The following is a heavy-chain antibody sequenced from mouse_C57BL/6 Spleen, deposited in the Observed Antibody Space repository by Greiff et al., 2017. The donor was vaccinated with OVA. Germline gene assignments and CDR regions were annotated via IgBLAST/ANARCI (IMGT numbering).Heavy chain of an antibody. J-gene: IGHJ2*01. V-gene: IGHV5-12*01. CDR3: ARQGYGNYGFDY. CDR2: ISNGGGST. CDR1: GFTFSDYY. D-gene: IGHD2-10*02. Sequence: EVKLMESGGGLVQPGGSLKLSCAASGFTFSDYYMYWVCQTPEKRLEWVAYISNGGGSTYYPDTVKGRFTISRDNAKNTLYLQMSRLKSEDTAMYYCARQGYGNYGFDYWGQGTTLTVSS.